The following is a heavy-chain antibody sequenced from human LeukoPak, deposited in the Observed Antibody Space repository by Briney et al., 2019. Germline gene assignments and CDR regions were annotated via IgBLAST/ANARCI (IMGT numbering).Heavy chain of an antibody. D-gene: IGHD3-3*01. CDR3: AREPSRFFESMGFDS. Sequence: GGALRLSCAASGFTFGDYYMAGIGQAPGRGLEWISYITRSGAAIYYADSVKGRFTISSDNTKNPLYLQLNSLRLEDTAIYYCAREPSRFFESMGFDSWGQGTLVTVSS. V-gene: IGHV3-11*01. CDR1: GFTFGDYY. J-gene: IGHJ5*01. CDR2: ITRSGAAI.